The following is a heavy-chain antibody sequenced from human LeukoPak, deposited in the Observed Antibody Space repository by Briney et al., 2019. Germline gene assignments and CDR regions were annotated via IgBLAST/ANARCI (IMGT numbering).Heavy chain of an antibody. CDR2: TIPMLGVP. J-gene: IGHJ4*02. CDR3: AGDRPNWKFEVDVFDG. Sequence: SVKVSCKASGGTFSDYAISWVRQAPGQGLEWIGRTIPMLGVPNYAQKFQGRVTISADESTSTAYMELSSLRSEDTAVYYCAGDRPNWKFEVDVFDGWGQGTLVVVSS. D-gene: IGHD1-1*01. V-gene: IGHV1-69*04. CDR1: GGTFSDYA.